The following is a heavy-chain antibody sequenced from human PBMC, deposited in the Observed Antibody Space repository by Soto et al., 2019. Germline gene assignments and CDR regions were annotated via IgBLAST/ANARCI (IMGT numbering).Heavy chain of an antibody. J-gene: IGHJ4*02. V-gene: IGHV1-69*01. Sequence: QVQLVQSGAEVKKPGSSVKVSCKASGGTLSSFAISWVRQAPGQGLEWIGGIIPLWGSTSYAQKFQGRVTITAVEATNTAYMELNGLRSEDTAVYYCARDSSSWSFFDYWGQGTMVTVSS. D-gene: IGHD6-13*01. CDR2: IIPLWGST. CDR1: GGTLSSFA. CDR3: ARDSSSWSFFDY.